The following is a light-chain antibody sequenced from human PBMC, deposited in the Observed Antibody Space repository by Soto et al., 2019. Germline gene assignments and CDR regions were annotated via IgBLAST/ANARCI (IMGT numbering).Light chain of an antibody. V-gene: IGLV2-14*01. Sequence: SVLTQPASVTGSPGQSITISCPGTSSDVGGYNYVSWYQQHPVKAPKLMIYDVTNRPSGVSDRFSGSKSGNTAFLTISGLQAEDEADYYCSSYTSSSTPYVFGTGTKVTVL. CDR2: DVT. CDR3: SSYTSSSTPYV. CDR1: SSDVGGYNY. J-gene: IGLJ1*01.